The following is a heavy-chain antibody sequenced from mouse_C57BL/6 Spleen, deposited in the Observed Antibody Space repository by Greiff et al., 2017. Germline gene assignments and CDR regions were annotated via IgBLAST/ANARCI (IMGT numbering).Heavy chain of an antibody. V-gene: IGHV1-80*01. CDR1: GYAFSSYW. Sequence: VQLQQSGAELVKPGASVKISCKASGYAFSSYWMTWVKQRPGKGLEWIGQIYPGDGDTNYNGKFKGKATLTADKSSSTAYMQLISLTSEDSAVYFCARSYDDAMDYWGQGTSVTVSS. D-gene: IGHD2-3*01. J-gene: IGHJ4*01. CDR3: ARSYDDAMDY. CDR2: IYPGDGDT.